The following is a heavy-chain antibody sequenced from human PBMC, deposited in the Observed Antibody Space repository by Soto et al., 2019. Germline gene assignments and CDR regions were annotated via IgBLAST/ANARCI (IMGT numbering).Heavy chain of an antibody. CDR2: TYHRGST. CDR1: GVSISSYF. CDR3: ARIGGYHGPLDY. Sequence: SETLSLTCSVSGVSISSYFWSWIRQPPGRGLEWIGYTYHRGSTNYGPSLKSRVAISLDTSENQFSLKVNSVTAADTAVHYCARIGGYHGPLDYWGQGTPVTVSS. D-gene: IGHD3-16*02. J-gene: IGHJ4*02. V-gene: IGHV4-59*01.